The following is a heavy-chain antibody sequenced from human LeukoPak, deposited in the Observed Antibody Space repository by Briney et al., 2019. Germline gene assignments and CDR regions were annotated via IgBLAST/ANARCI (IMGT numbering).Heavy chain of an antibody. J-gene: IGHJ4*02. CDR1: GGTFSSYA. CDR3: ARVSTATYYYGSGSYYNV. D-gene: IGHD3-10*01. V-gene: IGHV1-69*13. CDR2: IIPIFGTA. Sequence: SVKVSCKASGGTFSSYAISWVRQAPGQGLEWMGGIIPIFGTANYAQKFQGRATITADESTSTAYMELSSLRSEDTAVYYCARVSTATYYYGSGSYYNVWGQGTLVTVSS.